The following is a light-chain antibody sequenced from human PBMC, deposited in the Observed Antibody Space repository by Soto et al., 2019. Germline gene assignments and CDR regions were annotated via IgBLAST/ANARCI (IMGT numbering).Light chain of an antibody. CDR2: KAS. CDR3: QQYDSYYT. Sequence: DIQMTQSPSTLSASVGDRVTITCRASQSISSWLAWYQQKPGKAPKLLIYKASTLESGVPSRFSGSGSGTEFTLTISSLQPDDFATYYYQQYDSYYTFGPGTKLEIK. V-gene: IGKV1-5*03. J-gene: IGKJ2*01. CDR1: QSISSW.